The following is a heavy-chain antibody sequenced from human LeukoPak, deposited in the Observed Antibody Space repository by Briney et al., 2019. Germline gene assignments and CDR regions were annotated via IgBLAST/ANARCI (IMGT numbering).Heavy chain of an antibody. CDR2: IIPIFGTA. CDR3: ARVRKTIYSGSYHMDV. V-gene: IGHV1-69*05. D-gene: IGHD1-26*01. Sequence: SVKVSCKASGYTFTSYYIHWVRQAPGQGLEWMGRIIPIFGTANYAQKFQGRVTITTDESTSTAYMELSSLRSEDTAVYYCARVRKTIYSGSYHMDVWGKGTTVTVSS. J-gene: IGHJ6*03. CDR1: GYTFTSYY.